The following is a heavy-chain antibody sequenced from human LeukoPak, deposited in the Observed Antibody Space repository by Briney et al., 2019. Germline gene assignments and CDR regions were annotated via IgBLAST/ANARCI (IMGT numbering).Heavy chain of an antibody. J-gene: IGHJ3*02. CDR3: ARGERWLQFGAFDI. D-gene: IGHD5-24*01. Sequence: VGSLRLSCAASGFTFSSYEMNWVRQAPGKGLEWVSYISSSGSTIYYADSVKGRFTISRDNAKNSLYLQMNSLRAEDTAVYYCARGERWLQFGAFDIWGQGTMVTVSS. V-gene: IGHV3-48*03. CDR1: GFTFSSYE. CDR2: ISSSGSTI.